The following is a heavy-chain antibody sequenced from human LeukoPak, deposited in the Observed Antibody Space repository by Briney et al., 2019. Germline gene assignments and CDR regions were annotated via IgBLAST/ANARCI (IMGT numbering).Heavy chain of an antibody. CDR3: ARHWPVRYFGQRHFDP. J-gene: IGHJ5*02. Sequence: PSETLSLTCAVSGYSISSSNWWGWIRQPPGKGLEWIGYIYYSGSIYYNPSLKSRVTISVDTSKNQFSLKLSSVTAADTAVYYCARHWPVRYFGQRHFDPWGQGTLVTVSS. CDR1: GYSISSSNW. CDR2: IYYSGSI. V-gene: IGHV4-28*05. D-gene: IGHD3-9*01.